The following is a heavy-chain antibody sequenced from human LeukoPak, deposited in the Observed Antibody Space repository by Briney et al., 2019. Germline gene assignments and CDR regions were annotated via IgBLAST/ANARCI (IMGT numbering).Heavy chain of an antibody. D-gene: IGHD6-13*01. CDR3: AKDMSWSEHSNWFDP. CDR1: GGSFSESY. Sequence: SETLSLTCAVYGGSFSESYWTWIRQPPGKGLEWIGEINHSGSTNYRSSHQSRVTILVDTSKNQFSLKMTSVTAADTALYYCAKDMSWSEHSNWFDPWGQGTLVTVSS. CDR2: INHSGST. V-gene: IGHV4-34*01. J-gene: IGHJ5*02.